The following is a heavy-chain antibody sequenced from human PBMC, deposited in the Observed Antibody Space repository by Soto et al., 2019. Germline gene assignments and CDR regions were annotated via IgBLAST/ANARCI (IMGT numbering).Heavy chain of an antibody. CDR2: FDLEDGET. CDR1: GYILTELS. Sequence: SVKVSCKVSGYILTELSMHWVRQAPGKGLEWMGGFDLEDGETIYAQKFQGRVTMTEDTSTDTAYMELSSLRSEDTAVYYCATGLRKSEFWSGAPGYYYYYGMDVWGQGTTVTVSS. J-gene: IGHJ6*02. V-gene: IGHV1-24*01. D-gene: IGHD3-3*01. CDR3: ATGLRKSEFWSGAPGYYYYYGMDV.